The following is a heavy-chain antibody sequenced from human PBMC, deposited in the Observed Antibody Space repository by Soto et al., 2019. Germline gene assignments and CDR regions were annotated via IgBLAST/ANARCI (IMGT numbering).Heavy chain of an antibody. V-gene: IGHV3-20*01. J-gene: IGHJ3*02. CDR1: GFTCDDYG. CDR2: INWNGGST. CDR3: ARVRSDCSSTSCYGAFDI. D-gene: IGHD2-2*01. Sequence: PVGSLRLSCAASGFTCDDYGMSWVRQAPGKGLEWVSGINWNGGSTGYADSVKGRFTISRDNAKNSLYLQMNSLRAEDTALYHCARVRSDCSSTSCYGAFDIWGQGTMVTVSS.